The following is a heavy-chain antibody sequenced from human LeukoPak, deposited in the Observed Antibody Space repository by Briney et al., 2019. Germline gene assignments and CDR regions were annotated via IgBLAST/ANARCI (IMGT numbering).Heavy chain of an antibody. CDR1: GYTFTSYD. CDR3: ARALSWTTESYYYMDV. Sequence: ASVRVSRKASGYTFTSYDMNWVRQATGQGLEWLGWMNPNSGNTGYAQNFQGRVTMTMNTSITTAYMELSSLRSEDTAVYYCARALSWTTESYYYMDVWGKGTTVTVSS. J-gene: IGHJ6*03. D-gene: IGHD3/OR15-3a*01. CDR2: MNPNSGNT. V-gene: IGHV1-8*01.